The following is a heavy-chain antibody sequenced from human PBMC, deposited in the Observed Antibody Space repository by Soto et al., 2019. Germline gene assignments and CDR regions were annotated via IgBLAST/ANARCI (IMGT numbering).Heavy chain of an antibody. CDR2: ISGGGTST. Sequence: GGSLRLSCAASGFTFISYAMSWVRQAPGKGLEWVSAISGGGTSTYYADSVKGRFTISRDNSKNTLSLQMNSLRAEDTAVYYCANICITGGDFDYWGQGTLVTVSS. CDR3: ANICITGGDFDY. D-gene: IGHD1-20*01. V-gene: IGHV3-23*01. J-gene: IGHJ4*02. CDR1: GFTFISYA.